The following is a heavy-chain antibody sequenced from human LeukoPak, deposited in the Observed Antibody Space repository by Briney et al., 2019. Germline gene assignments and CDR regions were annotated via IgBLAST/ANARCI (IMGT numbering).Heavy chain of an antibody. D-gene: IGHD2-15*01. CDR3: AREFAADAFDI. Sequence: GGSLRLSCAASGFTFSSYGIHWVRQSPDKGLEWVAFIRYEGSEKFYADSVKGRFTISRDNAKNSLYLQMNSLRAEDTAVYYCAREFAADAFDIWGQGTMVTVSS. V-gene: IGHV3-30*02. CDR2: IRYEGSEK. J-gene: IGHJ3*02. CDR1: GFTFSSYG.